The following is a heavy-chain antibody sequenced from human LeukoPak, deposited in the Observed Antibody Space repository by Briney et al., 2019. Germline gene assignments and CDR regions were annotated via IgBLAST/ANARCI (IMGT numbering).Heavy chain of an antibody. CDR1: GGSISSGSYY. CDR2: IYTSGST. D-gene: IGHD3-22*01. CDR3: ARGRYYYDSSGYYY. Sequence: SETLSLTCTVSGGSISSGSYYWGWIRQPGGKGLEWIGRIYTSGSTNYNPSLKSRVTISVDTSKNQFSLKLSSVTAADTAVYYCARGRYYYDSSGYYYWGQGTLVTVSS. V-gene: IGHV4-61*02. J-gene: IGHJ4*02.